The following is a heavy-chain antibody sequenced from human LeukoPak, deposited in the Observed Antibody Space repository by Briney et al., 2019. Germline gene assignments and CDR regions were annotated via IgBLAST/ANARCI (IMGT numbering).Heavy chain of an antibody. Sequence: GGSLRLSCAASGFTFSSYGMHWVRQAPGKGLEWVAFIRYDGSNKYYADSVKGRFTNSRGNSKNTLYLQMNSLRAEDTAVYYCAKVTTTIFGVVIHDYDAFDIWGQGTMVTVSS. D-gene: IGHD3-3*01. V-gene: IGHV3-30*02. CDR1: GFTFSSYG. CDR3: AKVTTTIFGVVIHDYDAFDI. J-gene: IGHJ3*02. CDR2: IRYDGSNK.